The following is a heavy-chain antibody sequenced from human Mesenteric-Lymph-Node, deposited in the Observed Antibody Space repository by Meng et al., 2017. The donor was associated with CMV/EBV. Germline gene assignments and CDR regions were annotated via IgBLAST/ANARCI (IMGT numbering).Heavy chain of an antibody. CDR1: GNFSSYA. J-gene: IGHJ4*02. D-gene: IGHD3-10*01. V-gene: IGHV1-69*01. Sequence: GNFSSYAIGWVRQAPGQGLEWMGGIIPIFGTANDAQKFQGRVTITADESTSTDYMELSSLRSEDTAVYYCARDIGLGSGSYHSFDYWGQGTRVTGSS. CDR3: ARDIGLGSGSYHSFDY. CDR2: IIPIFGTA.